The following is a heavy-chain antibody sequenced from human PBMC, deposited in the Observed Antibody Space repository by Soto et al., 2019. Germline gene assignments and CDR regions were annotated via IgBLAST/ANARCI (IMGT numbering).Heavy chain of an antibody. CDR3: ARESEDLTSNFDY. CDR2: ISSTTNYI. CDR1: GFTFDIYW. V-gene: IGHV3-21*01. Sequence: GGSLRLSCAASGFTFDIYWMNWVRQAPGKGLEWVSSISSTTNYIYYADSMKGRFTVSRDNAKNSVYLEMNSLSAEDTALYYCARESEDLTSNFDYWGQGTLVTVSS. J-gene: IGHJ4*02.